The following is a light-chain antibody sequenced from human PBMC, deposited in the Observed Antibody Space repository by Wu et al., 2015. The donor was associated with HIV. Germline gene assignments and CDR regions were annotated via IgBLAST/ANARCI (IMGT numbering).Light chain of an antibody. CDR3: QQYDNWPRGVT. Sequence: EIVLTQSPAILSVSPGERATLSCRASQSVSTKLAWYQQKPGQVPRLLIYGASTRATGIPARFSGSGSGTEFTLTISSLQSEDFATYYCQQYDNWPRGVTFGPGTKWISN. V-gene: IGKV3-15*01. J-gene: IGKJ3*01. CDR1: QSVSTK. CDR2: GAS.